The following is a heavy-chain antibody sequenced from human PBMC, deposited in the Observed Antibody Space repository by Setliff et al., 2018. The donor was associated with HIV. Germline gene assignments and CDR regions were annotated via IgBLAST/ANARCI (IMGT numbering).Heavy chain of an antibody. V-gene: IGHV1-69*13. CDR2: IIPIFGTA. CDR3: TIDVVGGWLRPMPDY. J-gene: IGHJ4*02. CDR1: AGTFSNYV. D-gene: IGHD2-2*01. Sequence: SVKVSCKASAGTFSNYVITWVRQAPGQGLEWMGGIIPIFGTANYAQKFQGRVTITADESTSTAYMELSSLRSDDTAVYYCTIDVVGGWLRPMPDYWGQGTLVTAPQ.